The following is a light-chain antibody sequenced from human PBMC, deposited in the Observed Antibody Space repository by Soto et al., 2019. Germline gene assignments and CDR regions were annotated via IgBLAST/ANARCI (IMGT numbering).Light chain of an antibody. Sequence: DSQSTQSRATLSAAAGDRVTITCRAGQSISAWLAWYQQKPGKAPKLLIYDASNLESGVPSRFSGSGSGTEFTLTISNLQPDDFATYYCHQYENYWTFGQGTKVDIK. CDR2: DAS. V-gene: IGKV1-5*01. CDR3: HQYENYWT. CDR1: QSISAW. J-gene: IGKJ1*01.